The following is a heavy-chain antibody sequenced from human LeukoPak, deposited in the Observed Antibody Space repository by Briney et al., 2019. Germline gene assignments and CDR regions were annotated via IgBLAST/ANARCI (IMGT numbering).Heavy chain of an antibody. D-gene: IGHD1-26*01. CDR2: INPNSGGT. J-gene: IGHJ5*02. CDR1: GYTFTGYY. V-gene: IGHV1-2*02. Sequence: ASVKVSCKASGYTFTGYYMHWVRQAPGRGLEWMGWINPNSGGTNYAQKFQGRVTMTRDTSISTAYMELSGLRSDDTAVYYCARVSHYSGSQNWFDPWGQGTLVTVSS. CDR3: ARVSHYSGSQNWFDP.